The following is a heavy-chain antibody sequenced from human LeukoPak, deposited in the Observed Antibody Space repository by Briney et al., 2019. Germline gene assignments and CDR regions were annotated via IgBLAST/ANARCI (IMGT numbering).Heavy chain of an antibody. CDR3: AGEIDYSDPNWFDP. V-gene: IGHV4-4*02. CDR1: GGSFSSSKW. J-gene: IGHJ5*02. Sequence: PSETLSLTCAVSGGSFSSSKWWSWVRQPPGKGLEWIGQISHSGSTNYNPSLKSRVTISVDKSKNQFSLKLSSVTAADTALYFCAGEIDYSDPNWFDPWGQGTLVTVSS. D-gene: IGHD4-11*01. CDR2: ISHSGST.